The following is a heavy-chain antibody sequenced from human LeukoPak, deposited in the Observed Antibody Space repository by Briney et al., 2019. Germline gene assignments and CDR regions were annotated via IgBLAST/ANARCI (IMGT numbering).Heavy chain of an antibody. CDR1: GFTFSNAW. V-gene: IGHV3-15*01. CDR3: TTVVPAATWFDP. D-gene: IGHD2-2*01. CDR2: IKSKTDGGTT. Sequence: GGSLRLSCAASGFTFSNAWMSWVRQAPGKGLEWVGRIKSKTDGGTTDYAAPVKGRFTISRDDSKNTLYLQMNSLKTEDTAVYYWTTVVPAATWFDPWGQGTLVTVSS. J-gene: IGHJ5*02.